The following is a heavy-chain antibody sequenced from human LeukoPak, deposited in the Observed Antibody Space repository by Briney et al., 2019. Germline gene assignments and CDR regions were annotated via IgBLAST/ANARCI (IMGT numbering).Heavy chain of an antibody. Sequence: GASVKVSCKASGYTFTGYYMHWVRQAPGQGLEWMGWINPNSGGTNYAQKFQGRVTMTRDTSISTAYMELSRLRSDDTAVYYCARAYDVLLWFGELYYWGQEPWSPSPQ. CDR2: INPNSGGT. V-gene: IGHV1-2*02. D-gene: IGHD3-10*01. J-gene: IGHJ4*01. CDR1: GYTFTGYY. CDR3: ARAYDVLLWFGELYY.